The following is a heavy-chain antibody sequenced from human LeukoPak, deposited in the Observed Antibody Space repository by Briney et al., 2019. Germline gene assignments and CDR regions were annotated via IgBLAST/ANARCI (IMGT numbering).Heavy chain of an antibody. CDR3: ARDAYYSSGWYFYFDY. CDR1: GFSFSAYG. D-gene: IGHD6-19*01. CDR2: ISYDGTNK. J-gene: IGHJ4*02. V-gene: IGHV3-30*03. Sequence: GGSLRLSCAASGFSFSAYGMHWVRQAPGKGLEWVAVISYDGTNKYYGDSVKGRFTISRDNSKNTLYLQMNSLRAEDTAVYYCARDAYYSSGWYFYFDYWGQGTLVTVSS.